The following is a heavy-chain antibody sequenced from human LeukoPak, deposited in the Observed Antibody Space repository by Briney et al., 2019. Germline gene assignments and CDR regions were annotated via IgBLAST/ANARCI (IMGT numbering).Heavy chain of an antibody. J-gene: IGHJ3*02. CDR3: AREQLGFDAFDI. CDR2: INSDGSST. D-gene: IGHD1-1*01. Sequence: GGSLRLSCAASGFTFSSYWMHWVRQAPGKGLVWVSRINSDGSSTSYADSVKGRFTISRDNAKNTLYLQMNSLRAEDTAVYYCAREQLGFDAFDIWGQGTMVTVSS. CDR1: GFTFSSYW. V-gene: IGHV3-74*01.